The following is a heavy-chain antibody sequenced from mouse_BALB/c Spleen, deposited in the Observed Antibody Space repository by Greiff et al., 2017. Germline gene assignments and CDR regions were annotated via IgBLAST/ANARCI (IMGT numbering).Heavy chain of an antibody. CDR1: GYTFTSYW. V-gene: IGHV1-87*01. CDR2: IYPGDGDT. D-gene: IGHD2-1*01. CDR3: AADLYGNPLRSMDY. Sequence: VQLQQSGAELARPGASVKLSCKASGYTFTSYWMQWVKQRPGQGLEWIGAIYPGDGDTRYTQKFKGKATLTADKSSSTAYMQLSSLASEDSAVYYCAADLYGNPLRSMDYWGQGTSVTVSS. J-gene: IGHJ4*01.